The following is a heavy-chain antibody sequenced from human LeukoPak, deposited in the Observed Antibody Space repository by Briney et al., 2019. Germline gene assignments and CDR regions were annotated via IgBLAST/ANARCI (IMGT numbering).Heavy chain of an antibody. D-gene: IGHD3-3*02. Sequence: PGGSLRLSCAASGFTFTSYAMGWVRQTPGKGLEFVANINQDGSVKNYVGSVKGRFTISRDNAKNSLYLQMSSLRVDDTAIYYCARDPGFSSFDYWGQGTLVTVSS. J-gene: IGHJ4*02. V-gene: IGHV3-7*01. CDR1: GFTFTSYA. CDR2: INQDGSVK. CDR3: ARDPGFSSFDY.